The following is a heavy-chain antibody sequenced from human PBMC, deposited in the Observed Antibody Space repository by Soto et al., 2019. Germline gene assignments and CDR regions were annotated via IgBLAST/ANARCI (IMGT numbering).Heavy chain of an antibody. J-gene: IGHJ4*02. CDR1: GFTFSDYA. CDR3: AQLAGLSHTDDF. D-gene: IGHD5-18*01. CDR2: ISSDGGNR. V-gene: IGHV3-30-3*01. Sequence: PGGSLRLSXAASGFTFSDYALHWVRQAPGKGLEWVTVISSDGGNRYYADSVKGRFTISRDNSKNTLYLQMNSLRVEDTAIYICAQLAGLSHTDDFWGQGTPVTVSP.